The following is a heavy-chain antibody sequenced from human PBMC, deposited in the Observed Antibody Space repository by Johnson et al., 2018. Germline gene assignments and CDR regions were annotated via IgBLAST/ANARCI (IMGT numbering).Heavy chain of an antibody. J-gene: IGHJ6*03. CDR1: GFTFSSYA. V-gene: IGHV3-23*04. CDR3: AKDPPPYYDFWSGYYHHYYYYMDV. D-gene: IGHD3-3*01. Sequence: VQLVESGGGLVQPGGSLRLSCAASGFTFSSYAMSWVRQAPGKGLEWVSAISGSGGSTYYADSVKGRFTISRDNSKTTLYLQMNSLRAEDTAVYYCAKDPPPYYDFWSGYYHHYYYYMDVWGKGTTVTVSS. CDR2: ISGSGGST.